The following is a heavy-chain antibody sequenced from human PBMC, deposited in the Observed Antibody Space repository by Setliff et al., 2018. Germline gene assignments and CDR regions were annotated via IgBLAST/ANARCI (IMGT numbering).Heavy chain of an antibody. CDR3: ARASTSSFFVYFDF. CDR2: IYPDDSDT. V-gene: IGHV5-51*01. Sequence: GESLKISCQGSGYKSADFWIGWVRQMPGKGLEWMGIIYPDDSDTRYSPSFQGQVTMSADKSTNTAYLQWNSLAASDAAMYYCARASTSSFFVYFDFWGQGTQVTVSS. J-gene: IGHJ4*02. D-gene: IGHD2-2*01. CDR1: GYKSADFW.